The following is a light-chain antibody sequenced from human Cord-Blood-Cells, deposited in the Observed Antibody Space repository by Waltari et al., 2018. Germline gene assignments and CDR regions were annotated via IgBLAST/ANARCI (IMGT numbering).Light chain of an antibody. Sequence: EIVLTQSPATLSLSPGERATLSCRARQSVSSYLDWYQQKPGQAPRLLIYDASNRATGIPARFSGSGSGTDFTLTISSLEPEDVAVYYCQQRSNWLTFGGGTKVEIK. J-gene: IGKJ4*01. V-gene: IGKV3-11*01. CDR1: QSVSSY. CDR3: QQRSNWLT. CDR2: DAS.